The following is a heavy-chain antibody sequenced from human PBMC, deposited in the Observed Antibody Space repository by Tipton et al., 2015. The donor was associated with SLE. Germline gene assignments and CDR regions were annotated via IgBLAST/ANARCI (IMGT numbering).Heavy chain of an antibody. Sequence: TLSLTCTVSGGSISSDGYYWTWIRQPAGKGLEWIGYVYYAGRTNYNPSLKSRVTISVDTSKNQFSLRLTSVTAADTAMYYCARDQGNGWYEMTGDYWGQGRLVTVSS. CDR2: VYYAGRT. D-gene: IGHD6-19*01. CDR1: GGSISSDGYY. CDR3: ARDQGNGWYEMTGDY. J-gene: IGHJ4*02. V-gene: IGHV4-61*10.